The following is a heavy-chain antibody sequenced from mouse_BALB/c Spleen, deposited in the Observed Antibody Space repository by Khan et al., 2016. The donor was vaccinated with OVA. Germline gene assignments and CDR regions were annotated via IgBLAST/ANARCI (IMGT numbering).Heavy chain of an antibody. CDR1: GYSITSDYA. CDR3: ARRGDGYYGAMDY. D-gene: IGHD2-3*01. CDR2: ISYSGST. Sequence: VQLKESGPGLVKPSQSLSLTCTVTGYSITSDYAWNWIRQFPGNKLEWMGYISYSGSTRYNPSPKSRISITRVTSKNQFFLQLNSVTTEDTATYDCARRGDGYYGAMDYWGRGTSVTVSS. V-gene: IGHV3-2*02. J-gene: IGHJ4*01.